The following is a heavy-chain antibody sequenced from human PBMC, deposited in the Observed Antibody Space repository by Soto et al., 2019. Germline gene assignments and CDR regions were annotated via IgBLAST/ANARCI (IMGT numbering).Heavy chain of an antibody. CDR3: ARDRKGWSLGYFDY. CDR1: GGSFSGYY. V-gene: IGHV4-34*01. CDR2: INHSGST. Sequence: QVQLQQWGAGLLKPSETLSLTCAVYGGSFSGYYWSWIRQPPGKGLEWIGEINHSGSTNYNPSLKNRVTTSVDTSKNQFSLKLSSVTAADTAVYYCARDRKGWSLGYFDYWGQGTLVTVSS. J-gene: IGHJ4*02.